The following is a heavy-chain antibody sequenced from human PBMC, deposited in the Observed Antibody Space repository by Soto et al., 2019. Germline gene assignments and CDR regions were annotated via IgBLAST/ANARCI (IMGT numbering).Heavy chain of an antibody. V-gene: IGHV1-69*13. D-gene: IGHD3-22*01. J-gene: IGHJ4*02. CDR2: IIPIFGTA. CDR3: ARDRSHDSSGYSDKFDY. Sequence: GASVKVSCKASGGTFSSYAISWVRQAPGQSLEWMGGIIPIFGTANYAQKFQGRVTITADESTSTAYMELSSLRSEDTAVYYCARDRSHDSSGYSDKFDYWGQGTLVTVSS. CDR1: GGTFSSYA.